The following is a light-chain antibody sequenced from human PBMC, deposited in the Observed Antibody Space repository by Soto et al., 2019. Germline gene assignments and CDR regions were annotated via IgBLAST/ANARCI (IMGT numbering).Light chain of an antibody. V-gene: IGKV3-11*01. Sequence: EIVLTQSPATLSLSPGERATLSCRASQSVSSYLAWYQQKPGQAPRLLIYDASNKATGIPARFSGSGSGTDFPLSISSLEPEDFAVYYCQQRSNWPRGTFGQRNKLEIK. CDR3: QQRSNWPRGT. CDR1: QSVSSY. J-gene: IGKJ2*02. CDR2: DAS.